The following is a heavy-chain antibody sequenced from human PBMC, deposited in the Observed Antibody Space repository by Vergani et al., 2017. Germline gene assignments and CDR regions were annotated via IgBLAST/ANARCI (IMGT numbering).Heavy chain of an antibody. CDR2: INPKSGDT. CDR1: GYIFTGYS. D-gene: IGHD3-22*01. CDR3: ARGDYYDKSGDRNVLDI. V-gene: IGHV1-2*02. J-gene: IGHJ3*02. Sequence: QVQPVQSGAEVKKPGASVKVSCKTSGYIFTGYSMHWVRQAPGQGLEWMGWINPKSGDTKYAQKFQGRVTMTRDTSINTAYMELSRLRSDDTAVYYCARGDYYDKSGDRNVLDIWGKGTVVTVSS.